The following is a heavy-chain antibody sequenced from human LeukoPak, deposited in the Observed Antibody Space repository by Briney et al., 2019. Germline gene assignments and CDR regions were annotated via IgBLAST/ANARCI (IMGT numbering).Heavy chain of an antibody. CDR3: ASSDGDYVDY. CDR2: IYYSGST. V-gene: IGHV4-59*01. Sequence: SETLSLTCTVSGGSISSYYWSWIRQPPGKGLEWIGYIYYSGSTNYNPPLKSRVTISVDTSKNQFSLKLSSVTAADTAVYYCASSDGDYVDYWGQGTLVTVSS. D-gene: IGHD4-17*01. CDR1: GGSISSYY. J-gene: IGHJ4*02.